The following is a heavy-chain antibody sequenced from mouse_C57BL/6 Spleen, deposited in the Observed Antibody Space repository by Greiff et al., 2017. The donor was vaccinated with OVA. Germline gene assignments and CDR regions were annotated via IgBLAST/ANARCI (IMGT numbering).Heavy chain of an antibody. V-gene: IGHV7-3*01. Sequence: EVKVVESGGGLVQPGGSLSLSCAASGFTFTDYYMSWVRQPPGKALEWLGFIRNKANGYTTEYSASVKGRFTISRDNSQSILYLQMNALRAEDSATYYCASHWDDWYFDVWGTGTTVTVSS. CDR3: ASHWDDWYFDV. D-gene: IGHD4-1*01. J-gene: IGHJ1*03. CDR2: IRNKANGYTT. CDR1: GFTFTDYY.